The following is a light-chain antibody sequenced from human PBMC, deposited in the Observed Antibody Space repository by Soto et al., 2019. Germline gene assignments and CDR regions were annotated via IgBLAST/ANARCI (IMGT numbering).Light chain of an antibody. V-gene: IGKV1-39*01. CDR2: SSS. J-gene: IGKJ1*01. CDR1: QSIASY. CDR3: QQSYSTVWT. Sequence: DIHMTQSPSSLSASVGDRVIITCRASQSIASYLSWYQQKPGKAPKLLIYSSSTLQSGVPSRFSGSGSGTHFTLTLNSLQPEDFVTYYCQQSYSTVWTFGQGTKVEI.